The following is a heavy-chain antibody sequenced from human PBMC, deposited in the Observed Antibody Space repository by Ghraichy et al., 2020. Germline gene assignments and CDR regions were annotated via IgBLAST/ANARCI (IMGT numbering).Heavy chain of an antibody. V-gene: IGHV4-61*01. J-gene: IGHJ5*02. D-gene: IGHD7-27*01. Sequence: SETLSLTCTVSGGSVNSGSLYWTWIRQPPGKGLEWIAYISYSGSTSYNPSLKSRVTMSVDTSKNQFSLKLSSVTAADTAVYYCARDTGGGWFDPWGQGTLVTVSS. CDR2: ISYSGST. CDR3: ARDTGGGWFDP. CDR1: GGSVNSGSLY.